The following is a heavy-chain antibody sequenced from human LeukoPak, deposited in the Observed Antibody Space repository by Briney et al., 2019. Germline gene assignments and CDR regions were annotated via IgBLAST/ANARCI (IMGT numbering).Heavy chain of an antibody. V-gene: IGHV4-4*07. J-gene: IGHJ4*02. Sequence: PSETLSLTCSVSAGSISSYYWSWIRQPAGKGLEWIGRIYTSGSTNYNPSLKSRVTISVDKSKNQFSLKLSSVTAADTAVYYCAREPPRVGATSYFDYWGQGTLVTVSS. CDR3: AREPPRVGATSYFDY. CDR1: AGSISSYY. D-gene: IGHD1-26*01. CDR2: IYTSGST.